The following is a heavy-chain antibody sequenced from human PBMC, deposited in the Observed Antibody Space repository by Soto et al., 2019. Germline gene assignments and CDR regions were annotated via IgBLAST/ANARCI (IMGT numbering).Heavy chain of an antibody. CDR2: ISYSGST. J-gene: IGHJ5*02. CDR1: SGSISSGDYY. V-gene: IGHV4-31*11. CDR3: AREVSPNSRGWYTVLVRWFDP. D-gene: IGHD6-19*01. Sequence: PSETLSLTCAVSSGSISSGDYYWSWVRQLPGEGLEGFGFISYSGSTYYNPSLESRVTISLDTSKNQFSLELNSVTAADSAVYYCAREVSPNSRGWYTVLVRWFDPWGQGTLVTVSS.